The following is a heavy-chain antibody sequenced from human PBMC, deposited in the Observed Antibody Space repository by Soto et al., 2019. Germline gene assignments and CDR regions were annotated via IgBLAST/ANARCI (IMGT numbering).Heavy chain of an antibody. Sequence: GGSLRLSCAAIGFSLRSDWMAWVRQIPGKGLEFVANIKEDGSVKNYVDSVKGRFSISRDNDKNSLYLQMNSLRDEDTAVYYCGTDRWGGAFDMWGQGTTVTVSS. CDR2: IKEDGSVK. V-gene: IGHV3-7*01. D-gene: IGHD3-10*01. J-gene: IGHJ3*02. CDR3: GTDRWGGAFDM. CDR1: GFSLRSDW.